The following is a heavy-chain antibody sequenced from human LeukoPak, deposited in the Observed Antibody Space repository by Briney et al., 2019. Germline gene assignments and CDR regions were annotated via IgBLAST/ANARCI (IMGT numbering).Heavy chain of an antibody. V-gene: IGHV3-23*01. Sequence: GGSLRLSCAASGFTFTSYAMNWVRQAPGKGLEWVSVIRGSGGDIRYADSVKGRFTISRDNSVNTLYLQMNSLRAEDTAVYYCGKDPNGDYIGAFDFWGQGTMVTVSS. CDR3: GKDPNGDYIGAFDF. CDR2: IRGSGGDI. J-gene: IGHJ3*01. CDR1: GFTFTSYA. D-gene: IGHD4-17*01.